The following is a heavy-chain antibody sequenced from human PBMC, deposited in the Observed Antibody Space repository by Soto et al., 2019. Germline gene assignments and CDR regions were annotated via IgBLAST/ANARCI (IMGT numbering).Heavy chain of an antibody. CDR1: GFTFNDYA. V-gene: IGHV3-23*01. Sequence: GGSLRLSCAASGFTFNDYAMAWVRQAPGKGLEWVSSISGSGGRSSYADSVKGRFTISRDSVKNMLSLDMSDLRAEDTAVYYCAKDCRRLAVSGSAFDSWGQGALVTVSS. CDR2: ISGSGGRS. J-gene: IGHJ4*02. CDR3: AKDCRRLAVSGSAFDS. D-gene: IGHD6-13*01.